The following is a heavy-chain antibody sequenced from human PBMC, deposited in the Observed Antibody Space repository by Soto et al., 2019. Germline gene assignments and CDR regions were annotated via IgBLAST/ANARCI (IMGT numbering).Heavy chain of an antibody. D-gene: IGHD6-19*01. CDR2: IDSNGCST. J-gene: IGHJ5*01. Sequence: GGSLRLSCAASGITFSSYWMHWVRQAPGEGLVWVSGIDSNGCSTNYADSVKGRFTISRDNPKNTLYLQMNNLRAEDTAVYYCARSSGWHPLDSWGQGTLVTVSS. V-gene: IGHV3-74*01. CDR1: GITFSSYW. CDR3: ARSSGWHPLDS.